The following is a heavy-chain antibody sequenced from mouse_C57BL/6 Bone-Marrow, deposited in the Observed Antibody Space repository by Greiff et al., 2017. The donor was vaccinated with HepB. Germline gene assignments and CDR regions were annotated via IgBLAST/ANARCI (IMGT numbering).Heavy chain of an antibody. CDR2: IYPRSGNT. J-gene: IGHJ1*03. CDR3: ARSGYDYSYWYFDV. CDR1: GYTFTSYG. D-gene: IGHD2-4*01. V-gene: IGHV1-81*01. Sequence: VQLQQSGAELARPGASVKLSCKASGYTFTSYGISWVKQRTGQGLEWIGEIYPRSGNTYYNEKFKGKATLTADKSSSTAYMELRSLTSEDSAVYFCARSGYDYSYWYFDVWGTGTTVTVSS.